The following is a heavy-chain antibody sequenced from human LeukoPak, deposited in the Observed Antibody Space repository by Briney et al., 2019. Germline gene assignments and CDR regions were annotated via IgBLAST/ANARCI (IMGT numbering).Heavy chain of an antibody. V-gene: IGHV3-30*02. J-gene: IGHJ6*03. CDR3: AKDLRRIVGATKGMDV. Sequence: PGGSLRLSCAASGFTFSSYWMHWVRQAPGKGLEWVAFIRYDGSNKYYADSVKGRFTISRDNSKNTLYLQMNSLRAEDTAVYYCAKDLRRIVGATKGMDVWGKGTTVTVSS. CDR2: IRYDGSNK. D-gene: IGHD1-26*01. CDR1: GFTFSSYW.